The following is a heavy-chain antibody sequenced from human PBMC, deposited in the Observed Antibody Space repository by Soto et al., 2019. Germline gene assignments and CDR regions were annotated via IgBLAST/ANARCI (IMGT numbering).Heavy chain of an antibody. Sequence: GGSLRLSCAASGFNFDSSAMTWVRQAPGKGLEWVSGMSSSGDRTYYADSVKGRFTISRDNSKNILYLQMNSLRAEDTAIYYCARDHDKWTVVGNFDYWGQGTLVTVSS. J-gene: IGHJ4*02. CDR1: GFNFDSSA. V-gene: IGHV3-23*01. CDR3: ARDHDKWTVVGNFDY. D-gene: IGHD2-15*01. CDR2: MSSSGDRT.